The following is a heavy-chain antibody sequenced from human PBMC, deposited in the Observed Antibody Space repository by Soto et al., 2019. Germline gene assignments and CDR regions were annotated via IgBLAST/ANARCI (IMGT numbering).Heavy chain of an antibody. CDR3: ARDRADSGYYFPDY. CDR2: XIXXXGXA. V-gene: IGHV1-69*01. CDR1: GGSFSSYA. D-gene: IGHD3-22*01. J-gene: IGHJ4*02. Sequence: SMMCSCKASGGSFSSYAISWGRQDPEQGLEWMXGXIXXXGXAXXXQXXXXRVTITADESTSTAYMELSSLRSEDTAVYYCARDRADSGYYFPDYWGQGTLVTVSS.